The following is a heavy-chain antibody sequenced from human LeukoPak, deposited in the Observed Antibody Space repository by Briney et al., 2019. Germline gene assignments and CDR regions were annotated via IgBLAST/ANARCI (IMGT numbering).Heavy chain of an antibody. D-gene: IGHD5-18*01. Sequence: ASVKVSCKASGYTFTSHDINWVRQATGQGLEWMGWMSPNSGDTGYAQKFQGRVTMTRDTSTSTVYMELSSLRSEDTAVYYCARAAGDTYGYRYYSGYWGQGTLVSVSS. CDR1: GYTFTSHD. CDR3: ARAAGDTYGYRYYSGY. J-gene: IGHJ4*02. V-gene: IGHV1-8*01. CDR2: MSPNSGDT.